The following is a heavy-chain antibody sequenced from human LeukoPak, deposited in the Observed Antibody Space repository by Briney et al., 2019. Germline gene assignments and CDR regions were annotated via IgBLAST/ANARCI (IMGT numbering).Heavy chain of an antibody. CDR1: GFTFSSYS. D-gene: IGHD3-22*01. CDR3: ARGWPYYDSSGRGFDY. Sequence: GGSLRLSCAASGFTFSSYSMNWVRQAPGKGLEWVSSISSSSSYIYYADSVKGRFAISRDNAKDSLYLQMNSLRAEDTAVYYCARGWPYYDSSGRGFDYWGQGTLVTVSS. J-gene: IGHJ4*02. V-gene: IGHV3-21*01. CDR2: ISSSSSYI.